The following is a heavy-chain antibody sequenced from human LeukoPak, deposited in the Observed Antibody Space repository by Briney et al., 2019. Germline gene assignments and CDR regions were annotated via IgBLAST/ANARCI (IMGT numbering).Heavy chain of an antibody. CDR3: ARASAFYPFDY. D-gene: IGHD2/OR15-2a*01. CDR2: INPSGGST. CDR1: GYTFTSYY. J-gene: IGHJ4*02. Sequence: ASVKVSCKASGYTFTSYYMHWVRQAPGQGLEWMGIINPSGGSTSYAQKFQGRVTMSRDTSTSTVYMELSSLRSEDTAVYYCARASAFYPFDYWGQGTLVTVSS. V-gene: IGHV1-46*01.